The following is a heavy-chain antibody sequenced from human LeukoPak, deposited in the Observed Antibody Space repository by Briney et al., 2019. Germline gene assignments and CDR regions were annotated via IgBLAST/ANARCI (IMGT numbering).Heavy chain of an antibody. Sequence: QAGGSLRLSCAASGFTFTPHAMSWVRQAPGKGLEWVSAISGSGGSTYYADSVKGRFTISRDNSKNTLYLQMNSLRAEDTAVYYCAKFQMTYYYGSGSSFHDYWGQGTLVTVSS. J-gene: IGHJ4*02. CDR1: GFTFTPHA. V-gene: IGHV3-23*01. CDR3: AKFQMTYYYGSGSSFHDY. CDR2: ISGSGGST. D-gene: IGHD3-10*01.